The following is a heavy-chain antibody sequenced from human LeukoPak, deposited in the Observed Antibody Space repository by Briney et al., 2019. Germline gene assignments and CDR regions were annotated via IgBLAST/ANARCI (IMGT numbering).Heavy chain of an antibody. Sequence: GGSLRLSCAASGFTFSSYAMSWVRQAPGKGLEWVSGISGSGGSTYYADSVKGRFTISRDNSKNTLYLQMNSLRAEDTAVYYCARLGLVAPGDYWGQGTLVTVSS. CDR1: GFTFSSYA. CDR3: ARLGLVAPGDY. V-gene: IGHV3-23*01. J-gene: IGHJ4*02. D-gene: IGHD5-12*01. CDR2: ISGSGGST.